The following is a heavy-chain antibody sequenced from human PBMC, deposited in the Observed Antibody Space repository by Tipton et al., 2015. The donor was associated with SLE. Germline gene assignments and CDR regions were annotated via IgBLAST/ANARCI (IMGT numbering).Heavy chain of an antibody. Sequence: TLSLTCTVSGGSISGYYWSWIRQPPGKGLEWIGYIYYSGSTNYNPSLKSRVTMSVATSRNQFSRKLSSVTAADTAIYYCATARIVVEPADYYYFMDVWGKRTAVTVSS. CDR3: ATARIVVEPADYYYFMDV. CDR1: GGSISGYY. V-gene: IGHV4-59*08. CDR2: IYYSGST. D-gene: IGHD2-2*01. J-gene: IGHJ6*03.